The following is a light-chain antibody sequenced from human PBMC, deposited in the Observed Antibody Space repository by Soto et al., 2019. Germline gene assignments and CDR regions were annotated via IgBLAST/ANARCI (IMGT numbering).Light chain of an antibody. CDR2: GAS. Sequence: EIVMTQSPATLSVSPGERATLSCRASQSVSNNLAWYQQKPGQAPRLLIYGASTRATGLPARFSGSGSGTEFTLTISSLEPEDFAVYYCQQRSNWLITFGQGTRLEIK. J-gene: IGKJ5*01. CDR1: QSVSNN. V-gene: IGKV3-15*01. CDR3: QQRSNWLIT.